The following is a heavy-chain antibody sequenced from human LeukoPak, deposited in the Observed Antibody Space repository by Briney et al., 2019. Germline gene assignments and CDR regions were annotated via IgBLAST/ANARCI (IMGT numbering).Heavy chain of an antibody. D-gene: IGHD2-15*01. J-gene: IGHJ4*02. CDR3: ARHKEGYCNGGTCPYYFDY. CDR2: IYYSGST. CDR1: GGSISSSSYY. V-gene: IGHV4-39*01. Sequence: PSETLSLTCTVSGGSISSSSYYWGWIRQPPGKGLEWIGSIYYSGSTYYNPSLKSRVTISVDTSKNQFSLKLSSVTAADTAVYYCARHKEGYCNGGTCPYYFDYWGQGTLVTVSS.